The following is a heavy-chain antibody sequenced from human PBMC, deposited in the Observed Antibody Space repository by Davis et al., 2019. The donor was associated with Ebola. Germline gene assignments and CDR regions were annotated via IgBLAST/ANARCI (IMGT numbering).Heavy chain of an antibody. V-gene: IGHV3-48*04. CDR3: TRGGGHGSSSGDY. J-gene: IGHJ4*02. CDR1: GFTFSSYN. Sequence: GESLKISCAASGFTFSSYNMNWVRQAPGKGLEWVSYITSSSSTKYYADSVKGRFTISRDSATNSVYLQMNSLRVEDTAVYYCTRGGGHGSSSGDYWGQGTLVTVSS. D-gene: IGHD6-6*01. CDR2: ITSSSSTK.